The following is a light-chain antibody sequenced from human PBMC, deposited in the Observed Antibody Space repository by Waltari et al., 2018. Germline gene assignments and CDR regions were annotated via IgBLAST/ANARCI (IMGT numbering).Light chain of an antibody. CDR1: QDISNY. CDR3: QRYDNLPIFA. J-gene: IGKJ3*01. V-gene: IGKV1-33*01. CDR2: DAS. Sequence: DIQMTQSPSSLSAFVGYRVIMTCQASQDISNYLNWYQQKPGKAPKLLIRDASNLETGVPTRFSGSQSRTDFTLTISSLQPEDVGTYYCQRYDNLPIFAFGPGTKVEIK.